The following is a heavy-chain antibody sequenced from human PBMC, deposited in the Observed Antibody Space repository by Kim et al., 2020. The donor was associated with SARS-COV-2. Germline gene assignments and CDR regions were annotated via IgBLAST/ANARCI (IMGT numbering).Heavy chain of an antibody. V-gene: IGHV3-30-3*01. J-gene: IGHJ5*02. Sequence: GGSLRLSCAASGFTFSSYAMHWVRQAPGKGLEWVAVISYDGSNKYYADSVKGRFTISRDNSKNTLYLQMNSLRAEDTAVYYCAREAEEQLVVDWFDPWGQGTLVTVSS. CDR3: AREAEEQLVVDWFDP. CDR2: ISYDGSNK. D-gene: IGHD6-6*01. CDR1: GFTFSSYA.